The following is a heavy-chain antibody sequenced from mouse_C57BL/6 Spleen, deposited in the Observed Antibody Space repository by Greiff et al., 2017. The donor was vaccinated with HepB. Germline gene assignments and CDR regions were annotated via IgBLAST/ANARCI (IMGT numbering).Heavy chain of an antibody. CDR3: TRDRGTTVVAFDY. CDR1: GFTFSSYA. CDR2: ISSGGDYI. V-gene: IGHV5-9-1*02. D-gene: IGHD1-1*01. Sequence: EVKVVESGEGLVKPGGSLKLSCAASGFTFSSYAMSWVRQTPEKRLEWVAYISSGGDYIYYADTVKGRFTISRDNARNTLYLQMSSLKSEDTAMYYCTRDRGTTVVAFDYWGQGTTLTVSS. J-gene: IGHJ2*01.